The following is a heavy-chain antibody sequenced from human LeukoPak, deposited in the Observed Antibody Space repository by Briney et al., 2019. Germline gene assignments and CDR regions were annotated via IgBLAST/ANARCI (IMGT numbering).Heavy chain of an antibody. D-gene: IGHD3-3*02. CDR3: AKAGHFWSGYYYFDY. V-gene: IGHV3-23*01. CDR2: ISGSGGST. Sequence: GGSLRLSCAASGFTFSSYAMSWVRQAPGKGLEWVSAISGSGGSTYYADPVKGRFTISRDNSKNTLYLQMNSLRAEDTAVYYCAKAGHFWSGYYYFDYWGQGTLVTVSS. CDR1: GFTFSSYA. J-gene: IGHJ4*02.